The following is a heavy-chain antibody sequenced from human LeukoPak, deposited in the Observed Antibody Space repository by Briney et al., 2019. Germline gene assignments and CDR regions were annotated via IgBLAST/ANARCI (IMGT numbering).Heavy chain of an antibody. D-gene: IGHD7-27*01. CDR3: TRGHWGLQS. Sequence: KASETLSLTCTVFGASVTDYYWSWIRQSPGKGLEWISYIHHSGNSDYNPSLRSRVTTSLDTSKNQFSLNLISVTAADTAVYYCTRGHWGLQSWSQGTLVTVSS. J-gene: IGHJ5*02. V-gene: IGHV4-59*02. CDR2: IHHSGNS. CDR1: GASVTDYY.